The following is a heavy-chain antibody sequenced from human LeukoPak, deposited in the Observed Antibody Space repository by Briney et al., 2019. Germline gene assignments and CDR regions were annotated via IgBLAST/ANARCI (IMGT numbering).Heavy chain of an antibody. Sequence: GGSLRLSCAASEFRFSSYDMSWVRQTLEKGLEWVSSISGDGGTFYDDYVKGRFTISRDESNNALYLQMSSLRADDTAIYYCAKGPNFGSWRAVDYWGQGSLVTVSS. V-gene: IGHV3-23*01. CDR1: EFRFSSYD. J-gene: IGHJ4*02. CDR2: ISGDGGT. CDR3: AKGPNFGSWRAVDY. D-gene: IGHD3-10*01.